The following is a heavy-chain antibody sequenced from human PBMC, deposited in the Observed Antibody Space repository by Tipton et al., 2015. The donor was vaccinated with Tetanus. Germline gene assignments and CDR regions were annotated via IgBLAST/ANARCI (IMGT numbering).Heavy chain of an antibody. CDR1: GGSISSGGYF. J-gene: IGHJ4*01. V-gene: IGHV4-31*03. CDR3: GRGTDAYKSGNY. D-gene: IGHD5-24*01. CDR2: ISHSGST. Sequence: TLSLTCTVSGGSISSGGYFWSWIRQHPGKGLEWIGYISHSGSTYYNPSLKSRVIISVDTSKNQFSLKLSSVTAADSALYFCGRGTDAYKSGNYWGQGTLVTVSS.